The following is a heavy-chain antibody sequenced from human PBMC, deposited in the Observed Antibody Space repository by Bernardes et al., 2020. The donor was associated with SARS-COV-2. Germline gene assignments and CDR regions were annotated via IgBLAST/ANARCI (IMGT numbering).Heavy chain of an antibody. CDR1: GFTFSSYW. D-gene: IGHD6-6*01. CDR3: ARAGYSSSSDYYYYYMDV. J-gene: IGHJ6*03. CDR2: INSDGSST. V-gene: IGHV3-74*01. Sequence: GGSLRLSCAASGFTFSSYWMHWVRQAPGKGLVWVSRINSDGSSTSYADSVKGRFTISRDNAKNTLYLQMNSLRAEDTAVYYCARAGYSSSSDYYYYYMDVWGKGTTVTVSS.